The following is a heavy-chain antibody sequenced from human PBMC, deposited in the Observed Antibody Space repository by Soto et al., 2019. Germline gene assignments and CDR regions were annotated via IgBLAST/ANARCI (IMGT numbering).Heavy chain of an antibody. CDR2: INAGNGNT. J-gene: IGHJ3*02. V-gene: IGHV1-3*01. CDR1: GYNFTSYA. CDR3: ARDRITMIVGGAFDI. Sequence: QVQLVQSGAEVKKPGASVKVSCKASGYNFTSYAMHWVRQAPGQRLEWMGWINAGNGNTKYSQKYQRRVTITRDTSASTAYMELSSLRSEDTAVYYCARDRITMIVGGAFDIWGQGTMVTVSS. D-gene: IGHD3-22*01.